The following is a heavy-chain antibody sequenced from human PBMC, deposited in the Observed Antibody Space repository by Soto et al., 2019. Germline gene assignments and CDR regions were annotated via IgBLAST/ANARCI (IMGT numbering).Heavy chain of an antibody. J-gene: IGHJ6*02. CDR3: ARLDLYYYGMDV. V-gene: IGHV4-39*01. CDR2: IYYSGST. CDR1: GGSISSSSYY. Sequence: QLQLQESGPGLVKPSETLSLTCTVSGGSISSSSYYWGWIRQPPGKGLEWIGSIYYSGSTYYNPSLKSRVTISLATSMNQFSLKLSSVTAADRAVYYCARLDLYYYGMDVGVQGTTVTFSS.